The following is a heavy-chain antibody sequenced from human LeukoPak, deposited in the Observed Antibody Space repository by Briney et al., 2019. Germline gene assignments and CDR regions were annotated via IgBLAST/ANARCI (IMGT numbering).Heavy chain of an antibody. CDR2: IFGGST. D-gene: IGHD4-17*01. Sequence: PGGSLRLSCAASGFTVSDNYMSWVRQTPGEGLEWVSVIFGGSTYYADSVKGRFTISGDNSKNTLYLQMDSLRAEDTAIYYCVKVARGTTVYYWGQGTLVTVSS. CDR3: VKVARGTTVYY. J-gene: IGHJ4*02. CDR1: GFTVSDNY. V-gene: IGHV3-66*01.